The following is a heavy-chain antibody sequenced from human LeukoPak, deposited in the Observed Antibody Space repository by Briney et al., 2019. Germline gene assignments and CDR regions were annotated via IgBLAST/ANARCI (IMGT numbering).Heavy chain of an antibody. CDR3: AREHAMIEAPLDY. Sequence: GGSLRLSCAASGFTFSSYAMHWVRQAPGKGLEWVAVISYDGSNKYYADSVKGRFTISRDHSKNTLYLQMNSLRAEDTAVYYCAREHAMIEAPLDYWGQGTLVTVSS. CDR2: ISYDGSNK. J-gene: IGHJ4*02. V-gene: IGHV3-30-3*01. CDR1: GFTFSSYA. D-gene: IGHD3-22*01.